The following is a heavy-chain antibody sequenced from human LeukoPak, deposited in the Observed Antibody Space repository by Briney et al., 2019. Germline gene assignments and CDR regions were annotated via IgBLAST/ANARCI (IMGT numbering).Heavy chain of an antibody. Sequence: PGGSLRLSCAASGFTFSSYAMNWVRQAPGKGLEWVSSISSTSSHINYADSVKGRFTISRNNTKNSLYLQMSSLRAEDTAVYYCARDQGVNYWGQGTLVTVSS. D-gene: IGHD2-8*01. CDR2: ISSTSSHI. CDR1: GFTFSSYA. J-gene: IGHJ4*02. CDR3: ARDQGVNY. V-gene: IGHV3-21*01.